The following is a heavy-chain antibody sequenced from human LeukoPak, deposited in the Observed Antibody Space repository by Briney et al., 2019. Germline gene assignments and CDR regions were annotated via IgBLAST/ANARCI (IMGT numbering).Heavy chain of an antibody. CDR1: GGSFSGYY. V-gene: IGHV4-34*01. J-gene: IGHJ4*02. D-gene: IGHD1-26*01. Sequence: TPSETLSLTCAVYGGSFSGYYWSWIRQPPGKGLEWIGEINHSGSTNYNPSLKSRVTISVDTSKNQFSLKLSSVTAADTAVYYCARARSGSYFRYFDYWGQGTLVTVSS. CDR2: INHSGST. CDR3: ARARSGSYFRYFDY.